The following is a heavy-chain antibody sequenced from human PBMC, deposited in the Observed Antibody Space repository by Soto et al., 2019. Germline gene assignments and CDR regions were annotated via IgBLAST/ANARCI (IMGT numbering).Heavy chain of an antibody. V-gene: IGHV3-30*03. CDR2: ISHDGSNT. J-gene: IGHJ4*02. CDR3: ARESEDLTSNFDY. Sequence: QVQVVESGGGVVQPGRSLRLSCAASGFTFRTYAMHWVRQAPGKGLEWVAVISHDGSNTDYGDSVKGRFTISRDNSKSTLSLQMNSLRPEDTGVYYCARESEDLTSNFDYWGQGTLVTVSS. CDR1: GFTFRTYA.